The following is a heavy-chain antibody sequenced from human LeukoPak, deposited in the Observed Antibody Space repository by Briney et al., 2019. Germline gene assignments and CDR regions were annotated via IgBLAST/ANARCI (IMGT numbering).Heavy chain of an antibody. V-gene: IGHV4-59*01. D-gene: IGHD6-19*01. J-gene: IGHJ4*02. Sequence: SETLSLTCTVSGDSISNYYWSWIRQRPGKGLECIGYIYYSGSTNYNPSLYSRVTISVDTSKNQFSLKLSSVTAADTAVYYCARTDSSGWYVFDYWGQGTLVTVSS. CDR3: ARTDSSGWYVFDY. CDR1: GDSISNYY. CDR2: IYYSGST.